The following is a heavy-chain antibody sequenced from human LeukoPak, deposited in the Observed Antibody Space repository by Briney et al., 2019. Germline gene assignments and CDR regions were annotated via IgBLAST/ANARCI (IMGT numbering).Heavy chain of an antibody. CDR2: ISSSGSSK. CDR1: GFTFNSYE. V-gene: IGHV3-48*03. CDR3: ARESREMATLIDY. J-gene: IGHJ4*02. Sequence: PGGSLRLSCAASGFTFNSYEMNWVRQAPGKGLEWISYISSSGSSKYYADSVRGRFTISRDNAKNSLFLEMNSLRAEETAVYHCARESREMATLIDYWGQGTLVTVSS. D-gene: IGHD5-24*01.